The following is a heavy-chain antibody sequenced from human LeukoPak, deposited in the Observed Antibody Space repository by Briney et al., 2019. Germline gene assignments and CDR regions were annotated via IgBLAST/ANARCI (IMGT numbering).Heavy chain of an antibody. Sequence: PSETLSLTCAAFGGSFSDFYWSWIRQTPGKGLEWIGEVDHTGGTKYNSSLKSRVTISVDTSKNQFSLKLSSVTAADTAVYYCARGKYYCSGDSCSPPFDYWGRGALVTVSS. CDR3: ARGKYYCSGDSCSPPFDY. D-gene: IGHD2-15*01. J-gene: IGHJ4*02. CDR2: VDHTGGT. CDR1: GGSFSDFY. V-gene: IGHV4-34*01.